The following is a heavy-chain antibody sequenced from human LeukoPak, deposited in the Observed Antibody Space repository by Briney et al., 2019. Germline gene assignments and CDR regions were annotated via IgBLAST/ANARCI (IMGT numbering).Heavy chain of an antibody. CDR1: GFTFSSYA. CDR2: IPYDGSNK. V-gene: IGHV3-30-3*01. Sequence: GRSLRLSCAASGFTFSSYAMHWVRQAPGKGLEWVAVIPYDGSNKYYADSVKGRFTISRDNSKNTLYLQMNSLRAEDTAVYYCAKSGCSSTSCYYGMDVWGQGTTVTVSS. D-gene: IGHD2-2*01. J-gene: IGHJ6*02. CDR3: AKSGCSSTSCYYGMDV.